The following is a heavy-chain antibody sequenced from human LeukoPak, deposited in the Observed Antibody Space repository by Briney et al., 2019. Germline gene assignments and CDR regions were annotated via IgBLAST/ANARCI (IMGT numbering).Heavy chain of an antibody. V-gene: IGHV4-34*01. Sequence: SETLSLTCAVYGGSFSGYYWSWIRQPPGKGLEWIGEINHSGSTNYNPSLKSRVTISVDTSKNQFSLKLSPVTAADTAVYYCARGCPLTYWGQGTLVTVSS. D-gene: IGHD3-9*01. CDR1: GGSFSGYY. CDR3: ARGCPLTY. CDR2: INHSGST. J-gene: IGHJ4*02.